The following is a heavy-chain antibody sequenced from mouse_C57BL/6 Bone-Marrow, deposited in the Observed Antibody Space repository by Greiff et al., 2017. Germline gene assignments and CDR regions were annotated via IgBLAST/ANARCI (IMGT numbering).Heavy chain of an antibody. CDR1: GYAFSSSW. D-gene: IGHD1-2*01. V-gene: IGHV1-82*01. CDR3: ARGNYYGRGGCDY. J-gene: IGHJ3*01. CDR2: IYPGDGDT. Sequence: QVQLKQSGPELVKPGASVKISCKASGYAFSSSWMNWVKQRPGKGLEWIGRIYPGDGDTNYNGKFKGKATLTADQSSSTAYMQLSSLTSEDSAVYFCARGNYYGRGGCDYWGQGTLVTVSA.